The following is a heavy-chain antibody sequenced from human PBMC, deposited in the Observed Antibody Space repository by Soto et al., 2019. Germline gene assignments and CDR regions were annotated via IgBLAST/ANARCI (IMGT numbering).Heavy chain of an antibody. V-gene: IGHV4-31*03. Sequence: SXTLALTCTAIGGSRRDPNYYCSWILQHSGKGLEWIGNINYSGSTNYNPSLKGRVTISLDTSKNQFSLKLNSVTAADTAIYYCTRDAPLWFGELSHWGQGIQVTVSS. CDR3: TRDAPLWFGELSH. J-gene: IGHJ4*02. D-gene: IGHD3-10*01. CDR1: GGSRRDPNYY. CDR2: INYSGST.